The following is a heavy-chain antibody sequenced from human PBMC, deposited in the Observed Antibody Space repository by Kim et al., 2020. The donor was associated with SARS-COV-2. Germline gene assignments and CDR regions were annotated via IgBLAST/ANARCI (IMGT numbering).Heavy chain of an antibody. Sequence: SETLSLTCAVYGGSFSGYYWSWIRQPPGKGLEWIGEINHSGSTNYNPSLKSRVTISVDTSKNQFSLKLSSVTAADTAVYYCARNTMVRGVIHAFDIWGQG. J-gene: IGHJ3*02. CDR2: INHSGST. CDR1: GGSFSGYY. V-gene: IGHV4-34*01. CDR3: ARNTMVRGVIHAFDI. D-gene: IGHD3-10*01.